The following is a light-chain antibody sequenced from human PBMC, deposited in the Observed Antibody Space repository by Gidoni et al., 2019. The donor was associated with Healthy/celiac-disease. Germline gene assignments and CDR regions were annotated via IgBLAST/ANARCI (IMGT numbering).Light chain of an antibody. CDR1: SSDVGGYNY. CDR3: TSYTSSSTLDV. J-gene: IGLJ1*01. Sequence: QSALTQPASVSGSPGQSITISCTGTSSDVGGYNYVSWYQQHPGTAPKLMIYGVSNRPSGVSDRFSGSKSGNTASLTISGLQSEDEADYYCTSYTSSSTLDVFGTGTKVTVL. CDR2: GVS. V-gene: IGLV2-14*01.